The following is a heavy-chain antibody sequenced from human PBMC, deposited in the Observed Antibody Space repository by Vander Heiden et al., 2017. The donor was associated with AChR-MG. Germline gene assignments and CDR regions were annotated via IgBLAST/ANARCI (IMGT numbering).Heavy chain of an antibody. CDR3: ARVVVPPETPTIDAFDI. Sequence: EVQLVESGGGLVKPGGSLRPSCAASGFTFSSTGMNWVRQAPGKGLEWVSSISSSSSYIYYADSVKGRFTISRDNAKNSLYLQMNSLRAEDTAVYYCARVVVPPETPTIDAFDIWGQGTMVTVSS. CDR2: ISSSSSYI. V-gene: IGHV3-21*01. J-gene: IGHJ3*02. CDR1: GFTFSSTG. D-gene: IGHD2-2*01.